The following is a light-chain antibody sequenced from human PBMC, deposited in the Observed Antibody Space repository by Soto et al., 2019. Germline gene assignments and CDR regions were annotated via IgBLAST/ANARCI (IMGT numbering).Light chain of an antibody. Sequence: QSALAQPPSASRSPGQSVTISCAGTSNDVGGYNFVSWYQQHPGKAPKLMIFEVSKRPSGVPDRFSGSKSGNTASLTVSGLQAEDEADYYCSSYAGNNIFYVFGTGTKVTVL. CDR1: SNDVGGYNF. CDR2: EVS. CDR3: SSYAGNNIFYV. J-gene: IGLJ1*01. V-gene: IGLV2-8*01.